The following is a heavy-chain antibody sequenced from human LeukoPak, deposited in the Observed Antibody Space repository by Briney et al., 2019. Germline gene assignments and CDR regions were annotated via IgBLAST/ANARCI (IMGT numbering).Heavy chain of an antibody. V-gene: IGHV1-69*05. CDR3: ARVLTPYYMDV. J-gene: IGHJ6*03. CDR2: IIPIFGTA. CDR1: GGTFSSYA. Sequence: VASVKVSCKASGGTFSSYAISWVRQAPGQGLEWMGGIIPIFGTANYAQKFQGRVTITTDESTSTAYTELSSLRSEDTAVYYCARVLTPYYMDVWGKGTTVTVSS.